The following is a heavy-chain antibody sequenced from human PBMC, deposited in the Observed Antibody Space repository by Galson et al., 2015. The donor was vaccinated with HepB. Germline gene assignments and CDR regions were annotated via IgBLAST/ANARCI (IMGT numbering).Heavy chain of an antibody. Sequence: SLRLSCAASGFTFSSYAMSWVRQAPGKGLEWVSAISGSGGSTYYADSVKGRFTISRDNSKNTLYLQMNSLRAEDTAVYYCAKDRGAYSSSWGGEGEFDYWGQGTLVTVSS. CDR1: GFTFSSYA. CDR2: ISGSGGST. J-gene: IGHJ4*02. CDR3: AKDRGAYSSSWGGEGEFDY. V-gene: IGHV3-23*01. D-gene: IGHD6-13*01.